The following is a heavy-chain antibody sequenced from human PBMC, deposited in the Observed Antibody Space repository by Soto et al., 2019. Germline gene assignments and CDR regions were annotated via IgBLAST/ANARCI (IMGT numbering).Heavy chain of an antibody. CDR1: GGSFSGHY. V-gene: IGHV4-34*01. Sequence: SETLSLTCVVSGGSFSGHYWSWIRQPPGKGLEWIGEINHSGRTNYNPSLKGRITMSVDTSKNQFSLKLRSMTAADTAVYYCARTTYYFETSGYSPFEYWGQGTPVTVSS. CDR3: ARTTYYFETSGYSPFEY. CDR2: INHSGRT. D-gene: IGHD3-22*01. J-gene: IGHJ4*02.